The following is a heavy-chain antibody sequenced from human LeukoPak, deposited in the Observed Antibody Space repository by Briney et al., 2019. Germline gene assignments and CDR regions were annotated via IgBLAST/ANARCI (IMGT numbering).Heavy chain of an antibody. J-gene: IGHJ4*02. D-gene: IGHD3-10*01. CDR2: IYTSGST. V-gene: IGHV4-59*01. CDR1: GGSISSYY. Sequence: SETLSLTCTVSGGSISSYYWSWIRQPPGKGLEWIGYIYTSGSTNYNPSLKSRVTISVDTSKNQFSLKLSSVTAADTAVYYCARDSGHTLGFDYWGQGTLVTVSS. CDR3: ARDSGHTLGFDY.